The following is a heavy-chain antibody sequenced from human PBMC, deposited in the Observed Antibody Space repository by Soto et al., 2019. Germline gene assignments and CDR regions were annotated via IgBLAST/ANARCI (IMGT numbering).Heavy chain of an antibody. D-gene: IGHD4-17*01. J-gene: IGHJ3*02. CDR1: GYTFTTYY. CDR3: ASEQDYASDAFDI. V-gene: IGHV1-46*01. Sequence: QVQLAQSGAEVKKPGASVKVSCKASGYTFTTYYMHWVRQAPGQGLEWMGIINPSGGSTRYAQKFQGRVTMTRDTSTSTFYMELSSLRSEDTAVYYCASEQDYASDAFDIWGQGTMVTVSS. CDR2: INPSGGST.